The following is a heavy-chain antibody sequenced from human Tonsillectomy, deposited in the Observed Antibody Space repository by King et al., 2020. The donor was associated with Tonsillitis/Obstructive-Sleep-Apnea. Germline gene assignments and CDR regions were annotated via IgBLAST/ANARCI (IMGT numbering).Heavy chain of an antibody. CDR1: GFTFSSYG. CDR2: IWYDGCNK. V-gene: IGHV3-33*01. CDR3: ARDVSGGTNAFDI. J-gene: IGHJ3*02. D-gene: IGHD2-15*01. Sequence: VQLVESGGGVVQPGRSLRLSCAASGFTFSSYGMHWVRQAPGKGLEWVAVIWYDGCNKYYADSVKGRFTISSDISKNTLYLQMHSLRAEDTAVYYCARDVSGGTNAFDIWGQGTMVTVSS.